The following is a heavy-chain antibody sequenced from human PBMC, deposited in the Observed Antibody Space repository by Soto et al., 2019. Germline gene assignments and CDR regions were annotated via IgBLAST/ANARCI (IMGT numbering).Heavy chain of an antibody. CDR2: ISGSGGST. D-gene: IGHD3-10*01. J-gene: IGHJ6*02. V-gene: IGHV3-23*01. Sequence: PGGSLRLSCAASGFTFSSYAMSWVRQAPGKGLEWGSAISGSGGSTYYADSVKGRFTISSDNSQNTLYLQMNSLRAEDTAVYYCAKGPHYYGSGSQYGMDVWGQGTTVTVSS. CDR1: GFTFSSYA. CDR3: AKGPHYYGSGSQYGMDV.